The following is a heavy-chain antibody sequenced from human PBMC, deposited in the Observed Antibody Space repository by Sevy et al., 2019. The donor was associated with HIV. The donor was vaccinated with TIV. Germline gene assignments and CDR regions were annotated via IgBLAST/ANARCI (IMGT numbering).Heavy chain of an antibody. V-gene: IGHV3-64D*06. CDR1: GFTFSSYA. J-gene: IGHJ4*02. CDR3: VKARGWYGGYFDY. CDR2: ISSNGGST. Sequence: GGSLRLSCSASGFTFSSYAMHWVRQAPGKGLEYVSAISSNGGSTYYADSEKGRFTISRDNAKNTLYLQMSSLRAEDTAVYYCVKARGWYGGYFDYWGQGTLVTVSS. D-gene: IGHD6-19*01.